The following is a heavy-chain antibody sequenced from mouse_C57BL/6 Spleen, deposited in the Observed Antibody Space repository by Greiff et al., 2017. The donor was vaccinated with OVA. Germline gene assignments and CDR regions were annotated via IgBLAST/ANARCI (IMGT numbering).Heavy chain of an antibody. Sequence: EVKLMESGPGLVKPSQSLSLTCSVTGYSITSGYYWNWIRQFPGNKLEWMGYISYDGSNNYNPSLKNRISITRDTSKNQFFLKLNSVTTEDTATYYCARAGVYYGNYGDYWGQGTTLTVSS. CDR2: ISYDGSN. V-gene: IGHV3-6*01. CDR3: ARAGVYYGNYGDY. J-gene: IGHJ2*01. D-gene: IGHD2-1*01. CDR1: GYSITSGYY.